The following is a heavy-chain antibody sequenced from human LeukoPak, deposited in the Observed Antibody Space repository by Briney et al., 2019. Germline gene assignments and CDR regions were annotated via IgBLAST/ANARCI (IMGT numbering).Heavy chain of an antibody. J-gene: IGHJ3*02. CDR3: ARALSSDAFDI. CDR1: GFIFSNYG. D-gene: IGHD6-13*01. Sequence: GGSLRLSCAASGFIFSNYGMSWVRQAPGKGLEWVSAIRGNAGTTYYADSVKGRFTIFRDNAKNSLYLQMNSLRAEDTAVYYCARALSSDAFDIWGQGTMVTVSS. CDR2: IRGNAGTT. V-gene: IGHV3-23*01.